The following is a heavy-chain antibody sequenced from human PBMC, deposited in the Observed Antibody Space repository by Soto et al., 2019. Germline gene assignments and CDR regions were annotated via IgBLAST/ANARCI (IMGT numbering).Heavy chain of an antibody. CDR1: GGTFRNYP. CDR3: ARESAPILHDPHYVLDV. CDR2: VIPVLDMT. V-gene: IGHV1-69*04. D-gene: IGHD3-10*02. J-gene: IGHJ6*02. Sequence: QVQLVQSGAEVKKPGSSVKVSCKASGGTFRNYPITWVRQAPGQGLEWMGRVIPVLDMTNYAQTFQGRVTITADISTRTSFMELSSLRSDDTAVYYCARESAPILHDPHYVLDVWGQGTTFTLSS.